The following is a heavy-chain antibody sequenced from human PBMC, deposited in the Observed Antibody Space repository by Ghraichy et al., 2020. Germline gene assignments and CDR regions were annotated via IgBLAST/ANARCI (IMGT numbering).Heavy chain of an antibody. V-gene: IGHV1-69*13. J-gene: IGHJ4*02. CDR3: ARGGTSGIAAAGGY. Sequence: SVKVSCKASGGTFSSYAISWVRQAPGQGLEWMGGIIPIFGTANYAQKFQGRVTITADESTSTAYMELSSLRSEDTAVYYCARGGTSGIAAAGGYWGQGTLVTVSS. CDR2: IIPIFGTA. CDR1: GGTFSSYA. D-gene: IGHD6-13*01.